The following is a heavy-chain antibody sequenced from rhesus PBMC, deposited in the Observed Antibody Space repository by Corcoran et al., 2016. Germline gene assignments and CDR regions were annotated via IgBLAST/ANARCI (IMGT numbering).Heavy chain of an antibody. D-gene: IGHD2-2*01. V-gene: IGHV4S9*01. CDR1: GGSISDNYY. CDR3: ARDYVLSY. Sequence: QVQLQESGPGLVQTSDTLSLTCAVSGGSISDNYYWNWIRQSPGKGLEWIGNMYGSSGSTYYNPSLKSRVTTSKDTTKNQFSLKLTSVTAADTAVYYCARDYVLSYWGQGVLVTVSS. J-gene: IGHJ4*01. CDR2: MYGSSGST.